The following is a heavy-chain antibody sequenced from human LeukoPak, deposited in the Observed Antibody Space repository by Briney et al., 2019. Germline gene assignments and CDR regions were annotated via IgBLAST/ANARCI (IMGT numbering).Heavy chain of an antibody. V-gene: IGHV4-39*07. CDR1: GGSISSSSFY. CDR2: INRSGST. Sequence: PSETLSLTCTLSGGSISSSSFYWSWIRQPPGKGLEWIGEINRSGSTNYNPSLKSRVTISVGTSKNQFSLKLSSVTAADTAVYYCARGVYGSGLNSYYYGMDVWGQGTTVTVSS. J-gene: IGHJ6*02. D-gene: IGHD3-10*01. CDR3: ARGVYGSGLNSYYYGMDV.